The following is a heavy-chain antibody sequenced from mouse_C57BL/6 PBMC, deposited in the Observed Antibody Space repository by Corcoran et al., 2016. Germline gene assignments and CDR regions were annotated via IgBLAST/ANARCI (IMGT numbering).Heavy chain of an antibody. D-gene: IGHD2-4*01. CDR3: ARDDYENYFDY. J-gene: IGHJ2*01. CDR1: GYTFTDYN. Sequence: EVQLQQSGPELVKPGASVKIPCKASGYTFTDYNMDWVKQSHGKSLAWIGDINPNHGGTIYNQKYKGKATLTVDKSSSTAYMELRSLTSEDTAVYYCARDDYENYFDYWGQGTTLTVSS. CDR2: INPNHGGT. V-gene: IGHV1-18*01.